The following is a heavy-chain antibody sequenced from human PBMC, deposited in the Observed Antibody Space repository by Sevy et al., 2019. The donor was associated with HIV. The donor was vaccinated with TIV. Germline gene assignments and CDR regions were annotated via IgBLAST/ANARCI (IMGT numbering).Heavy chain of an antibody. J-gene: IGHJ4*02. CDR1: GFTFSSYG. D-gene: IGHD3-22*01. CDR3: AKDRYYYDSSGYSDLPN. CDR2: ISYDGSNK. Sequence: GGSLRLSCAASGFTFSSYGMHWVRQAPGKGLEWVAVISYDGSNKYYADSVKGRFTISRDNSKNTLYLQMNSLRAEDKAVYYCAKDRYYYDSSGYSDLPNWGQGTLVTVSS. V-gene: IGHV3-30*18.